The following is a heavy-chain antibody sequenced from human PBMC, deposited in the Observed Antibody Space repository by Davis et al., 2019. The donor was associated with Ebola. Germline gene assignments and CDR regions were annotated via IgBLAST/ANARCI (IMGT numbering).Heavy chain of an antibody. CDR3: VRDTSHQLPHWLYYFYGMDV. CDR1: GFAFSYYW. V-gene: IGHV3-74*01. CDR2: IKTDGSTT. Sequence: GESLKISCAASGFAFSYYWMNWVRQAPGKGLEWVARIKTDGSTTRYADSVKGRFTISRDNTKNTLYLQMNSLRGEDTAVYYCVRDTSHQLPHWLYYFYGMDVWGQGTTVTVSS. D-gene: IGHD2-2*01. J-gene: IGHJ6*02.